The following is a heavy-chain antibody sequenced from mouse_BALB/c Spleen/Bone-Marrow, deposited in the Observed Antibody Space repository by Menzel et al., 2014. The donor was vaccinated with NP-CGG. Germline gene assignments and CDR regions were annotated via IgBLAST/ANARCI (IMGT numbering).Heavy chain of an antibody. J-gene: IGHJ4*01. D-gene: IGHD2-10*02. V-gene: IGHV2-6-7*01. Sequence: VKLVESGPGLVAPSQSLSITCTVSGFSLTDYGINWVRQPPGKGLEWLGMIWGDGTTDYNSALRSRLSINKDNSRSQVFLKMNSLQTDDTARYYCAREKYGNYYAMGYWGQGTSVTVPS. CDR1: GFSLTDYG. CDR3: AREKYGNYYAMGY. CDR2: IWGDGTT.